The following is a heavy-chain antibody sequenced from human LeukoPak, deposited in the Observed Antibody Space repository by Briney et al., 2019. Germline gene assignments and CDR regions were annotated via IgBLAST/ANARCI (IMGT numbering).Heavy chain of an antibody. CDR2: INSSSGTV. V-gene: IGHV3-48*04. CDR1: GFKLIGYS. Sequence: GGSLRLSCAASGFKLIGYSMNWVRQAPGKGLEWVSYINSSSGTVIYADSVKGRFTISRDNAKNSLYLQMNSLRAEDTAVYYCAKEGDNTGYRYFDDWGQGTLVTVSS. J-gene: IGHJ4*02. CDR3: AKEGDNTGYRYFDD. D-gene: IGHD3-22*01.